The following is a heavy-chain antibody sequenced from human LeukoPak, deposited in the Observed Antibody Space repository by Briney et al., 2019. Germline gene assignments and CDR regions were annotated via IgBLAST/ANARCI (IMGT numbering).Heavy chain of an antibody. V-gene: IGHV4-39*01. D-gene: IGHD3-9*01. J-gene: IGHJ5*02. Sequence: SETLSLTCTVSGGSISSSSYYWGWIRQPPGKGLEWIGSIYYSGSTYYNPSLKSRVTISVDTSKNQFSLKLSSVTAADTAVYYCARILRYFDWLTANWFDPWGQGTLVTVSS. CDR3: ARILRYFDWLTANWFDP. CDR1: GGSISSSSYY. CDR2: IYYSGST.